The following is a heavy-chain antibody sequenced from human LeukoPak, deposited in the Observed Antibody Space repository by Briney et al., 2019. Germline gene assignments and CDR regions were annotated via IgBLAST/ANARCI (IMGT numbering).Heavy chain of an antibody. CDR2: IFYSGST. Sequence: SETLSLTYTVSGGSMDNYYWSWIRQPPGKGLEWIGYIFYSGSTNYNPSLKSRVTMSVDTSKNQFSLNLSSVTAADTAVYYCARDAGVTSDRDYYSMDVWGKGTTVTVSS. V-gene: IGHV4-59*01. CDR1: GGSMDNYY. D-gene: IGHD2-2*01. J-gene: IGHJ6*03. CDR3: ARDAGVTSDRDYYSMDV.